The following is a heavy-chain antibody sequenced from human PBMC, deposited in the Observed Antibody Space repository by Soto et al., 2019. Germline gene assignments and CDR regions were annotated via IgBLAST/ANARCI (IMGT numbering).Heavy chain of an antibody. D-gene: IGHD6-13*01. Sequence: ASVKVSCKASGYTFTGYYMHWVRQAPGQGLEWMGWINPNSGGTNYAQKFQGWVTMTRDTPISTAYMELSRLRSDDTAVYYCASGAGIAAAGTGYNYYYGMDVWGQGTTVTVSS. J-gene: IGHJ6*02. CDR3: ASGAGIAAAGTGYNYYYGMDV. CDR1: GYTFTGYY. CDR2: INPNSGGT. V-gene: IGHV1-2*04.